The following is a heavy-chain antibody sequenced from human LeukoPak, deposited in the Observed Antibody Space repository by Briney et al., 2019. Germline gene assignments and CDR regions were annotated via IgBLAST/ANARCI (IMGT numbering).Heavy chain of an antibody. CDR1: GFTFSNYW. Sequence: GGSLRLSCAASGFTFSNYWMTWVRQAPEKGLEWVAVISYDGSNKYYADSVKGRFTISRDNSKNTLYLQMNSLRAEDTAVYYCARETYDYWGQGTLVTVSS. V-gene: IGHV3-30*03. J-gene: IGHJ4*02. CDR2: ISYDGSNK. CDR3: ARETYDY.